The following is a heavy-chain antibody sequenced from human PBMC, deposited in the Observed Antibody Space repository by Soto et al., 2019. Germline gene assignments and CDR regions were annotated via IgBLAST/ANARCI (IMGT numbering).Heavy chain of an antibody. CDR1: GFTFNTHW. CDR3: ARGCAMGVDY. CDR2: IYFDGITT. D-gene: IGHD3-16*01. Sequence: EGSLRLSGTPSGFTFNTHWMHWVRQAPGKGLVWVSRIYFDGITTNYADSVKGRLTVSRDNAKNTVYLHENTLRDADTAVYYCARGCAMGVDYWGQGTLVTVSS. J-gene: IGHJ4*02. V-gene: IGHV3-74*01.